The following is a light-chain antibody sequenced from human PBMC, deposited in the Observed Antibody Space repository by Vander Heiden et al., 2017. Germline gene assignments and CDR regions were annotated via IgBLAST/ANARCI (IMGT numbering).Light chain of an antibody. Sequence: DFVMTRSPVSLAVSLGERATINCKSSQSVLYSSNNKNYLAWYQQKPGQPPKLLIYWASTRESGVPDRFSGSGSGTDFTLTISSLQAEDVAVYYCQQYYSTPLTFGGGTKVEIK. V-gene: IGKV4-1*01. CDR1: QSVLYSSNNKNY. CDR2: WAS. CDR3: QQYYSTPLT. J-gene: IGKJ4*01.